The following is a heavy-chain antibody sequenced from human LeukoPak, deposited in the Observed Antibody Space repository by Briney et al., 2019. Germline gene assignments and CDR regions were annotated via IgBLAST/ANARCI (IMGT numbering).Heavy chain of an antibody. V-gene: IGHV3-33*07. CDR1: GFTFDTFG. J-gene: IGHJ4*02. D-gene: IGHD6-19*01. CDR3: ARDRSTGSYFFFDY. Sequence: GGSLRLSCLASGFTFDTFGMYWARQAPGKGLEWVAVIWHDGNNKYYTDSVKGRFTISRDNSKNTLYLQMNSLRAEDTAVYYCARDRSTGSYFFFDYWGQGVLVTVSS. CDR2: IWHDGNNK.